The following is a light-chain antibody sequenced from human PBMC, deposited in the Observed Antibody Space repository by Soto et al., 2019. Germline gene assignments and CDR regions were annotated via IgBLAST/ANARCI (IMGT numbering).Light chain of an antibody. CDR2: GAS. Sequence: EIVLTQSPGTLSLSPGERATLSCRASQSVSSSYLAWYQQKPGQAPRLLIYGASSRATGIPDRFSGSGSGTDLPLTISRLEPEDFAEYYCQKYGSSPGTFGPGTKVEIK. CDR3: QKYGSSPGT. V-gene: IGKV3-20*01. CDR1: QSVSSSY. J-gene: IGKJ1*01.